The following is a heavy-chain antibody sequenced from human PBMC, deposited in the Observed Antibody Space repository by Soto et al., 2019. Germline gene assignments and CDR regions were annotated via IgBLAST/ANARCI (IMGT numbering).Heavy chain of an antibody. CDR1: GFTFSSYG. J-gene: IGHJ6*02. CDR2: ISYDGRNK. CDR3: VKDGSSGWPYFYDMDV. V-gene: IGHV3-30*18. D-gene: IGHD6-19*01. Sequence: VGSLRLSCAASGFTFSSYGMHWVRQAPGKGLEWVAVISYDGRNKYYADAVKGRFTISRDNSKNTLYLQMSSLRAEDTAVYYCVKDGSSGWPYFYDMDVWGQGTMVTGSS.